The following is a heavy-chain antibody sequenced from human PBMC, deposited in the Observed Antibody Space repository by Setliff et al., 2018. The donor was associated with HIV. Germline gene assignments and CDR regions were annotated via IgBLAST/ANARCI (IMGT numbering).Heavy chain of an antibody. D-gene: IGHD3-3*01. CDR2: IRSKAYGGTT. J-gene: IGHJ4*02. CDR3: TRVDYDFWSGPMTRYYFDY. Sequence: GGSLRLSCTASGFTFGDYAMSWVRQAPGKGLEWVGFIRSKAYGGTTEYAASVRGRFTISRDDSKSIAYLQMNSLKTEDTAVYYCTRVDYDFWSGPMTRYYFDYWGQGTLVTVSS. V-gene: IGHV3-49*04. CDR1: GFTFGDYA.